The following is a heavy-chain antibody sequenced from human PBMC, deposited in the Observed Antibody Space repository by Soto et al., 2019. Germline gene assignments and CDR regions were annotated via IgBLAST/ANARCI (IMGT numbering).Heavy chain of an antibody. V-gene: IGHV4-39*01. CDR2: IYYSGST. CDR3: ARRSYADAFDI. Sequence: QLQLQESGPGLVKPSETLSLTCTVSGGSISSSSYYLGWIRQPPGKGLEWIGSIYYSGSTYYNPPLKSRVTISVDTSKNQFSLKLSSVTAADTAVYYCARRSYADAFDIWGQGTMVTVSS. D-gene: IGHD3-16*01. CDR1: GGSISSSSYY. J-gene: IGHJ3*02.